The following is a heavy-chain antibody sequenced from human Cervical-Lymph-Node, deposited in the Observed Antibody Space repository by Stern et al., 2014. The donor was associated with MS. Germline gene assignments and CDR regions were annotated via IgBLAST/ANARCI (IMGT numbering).Heavy chain of an antibody. CDR2: ISRSFSTI. D-gene: IGHD6-19*01. CDR3: ARDRTGGAVAGSLDY. J-gene: IGHJ4*02. CDR1: GFTFSSYS. V-gene: IGHV3-48*01. Sequence: EVQLVESGGGLVQPGGSLTLSCAASGFTFSSYSMNWVRQAPGEGLEWVSYISRSFSTIYYADSVKGRFTISRDNAKNTLYLQMNNLSAEDTAVYFCARDRTGGAVAGSLDYWGQGILVTVSS.